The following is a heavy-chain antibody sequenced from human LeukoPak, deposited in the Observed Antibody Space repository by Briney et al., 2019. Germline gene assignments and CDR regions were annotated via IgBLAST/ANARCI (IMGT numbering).Heavy chain of an antibody. D-gene: IGHD7-27*01. CDR3: VSIPGD. J-gene: IGHJ4*02. CDR1: GFTFSSYW. Sequence: GGSLRLSCAASGFTFSSYWMHWVRHAPGKGLVWVSRINSDGSSTSYADSAKGRFTISRDNAKNTLYLQMNTLRAEDTAVYYCVSIPGDWGQGILVTVSS. V-gene: IGHV3-74*01. CDR2: INSDGSST.